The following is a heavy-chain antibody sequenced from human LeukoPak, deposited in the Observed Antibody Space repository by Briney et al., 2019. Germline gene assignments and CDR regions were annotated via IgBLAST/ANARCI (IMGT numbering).Heavy chain of an antibody. J-gene: IGHJ6*02. CDR3: ARTRVYYYGMDV. Sequence: SVTVSCKASGGTFSSYAISWVRQAPGQGLEWMGRIIPILGIANYAQKFQGRVTITADKSTSTAYMELSSLRSEDTAVYYCARTRVYYYGMDVWGQGTTVTVSS. CDR2: IIPILGIA. V-gene: IGHV1-69*04. CDR1: GGTFSSYA.